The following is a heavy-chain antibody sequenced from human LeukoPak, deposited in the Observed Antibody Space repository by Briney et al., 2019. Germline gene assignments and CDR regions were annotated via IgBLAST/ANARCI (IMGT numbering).Heavy chain of an antibody. CDR3: ARGGEIVGATTWSEY. J-gene: IGHJ4*02. Sequence: ASVEVSCKASGYTFTSYGISWVRQAPGQGLEWMGWISAYNGNTNYAQKLQGRVTMTTDTSTSTAYMELRSLRSDDTAVYYCARGGEIVGATTWSEYWGQGTLVTVSS. CDR2: ISAYNGNT. V-gene: IGHV1-18*01. D-gene: IGHD1-26*01. CDR1: GYTFTSYG.